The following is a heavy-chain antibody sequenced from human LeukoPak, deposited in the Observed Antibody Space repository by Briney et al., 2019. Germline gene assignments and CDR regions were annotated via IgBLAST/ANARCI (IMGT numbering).Heavy chain of an antibody. Sequence: SETLSLTCTVSGGSISSYYWSWIRQPPGKGLEWIGYIYYSGSTNYNPSLKSRVTISVDTSKNQFYLKLSSVTAADTAVYYCARATMIVVVITRNWFDPWGQGTLVTVSS. CDR3: ARATMIVVVITRNWFDP. D-gene: IGHD3-22*01. CDR1: GGSISSYY. V-gene: IGHV4-59*08. J-gene: IGHJ5*02. CDR2: IYYSGST.